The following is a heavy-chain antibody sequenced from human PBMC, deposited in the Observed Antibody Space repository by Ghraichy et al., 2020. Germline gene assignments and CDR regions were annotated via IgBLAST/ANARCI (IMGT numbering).Heavy chain of an antibody. V-gene: IGHV3-53*01. CDR1: GFTVSSNY. CDR2: IYSGGST. D-gene: IGHD6-19*01. CDR3: ARESGVAAEYYFDY. J-gene: IGHJ4*02. Sequence: GGSLRLSCAASGFTVSSNYMSWVRQAPGKGLEWVSVIYSGGSTYYADSVKGRFTISRDNFKNTLYLQMNSLRAEDTAVYYCARESGVAAEYYFDYWGQGTLVTVSS.